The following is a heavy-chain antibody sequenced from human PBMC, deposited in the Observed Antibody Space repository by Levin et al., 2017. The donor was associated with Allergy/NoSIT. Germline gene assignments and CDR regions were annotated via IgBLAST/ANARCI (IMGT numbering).Heavy chain of an antibody. J-gene: IGHJ4*02. Sequence: SQTLSLTCAVYGESFTAYYWNWIRQPPGKGLEWIGEINHSGSTNYNPSLKSRVTISLDTSKNQFSLKLNSVTAADTAVYYCARGYSTSWFYYFDSWGQGTLGTVSS. V-gene: IGHV4-34*01. CDR3: ARGYSTSWFYYFDS. D-gene: IGHD6-13*01. CDR1: GESFTAYY. CDR2: INHSGST.